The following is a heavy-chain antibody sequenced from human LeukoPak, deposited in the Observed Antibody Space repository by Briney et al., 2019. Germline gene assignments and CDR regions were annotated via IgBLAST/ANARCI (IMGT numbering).Heavy chain of an antibody. D-gene: IGHD1-26*01. Sequence: GGSLRLSCAASGFTFSSYAMHWVRQAPGKGLEWVAVISYDGSNKYYADSVKGRFTISRDNSKNTLHLQMNSLRAEDTAVYYCARHSGWFDYWGQGTLVTVSS. CDR3: ARHSGWFDY. CDR2: ISYDGSNK. J-gene: IGHJ5*01. V-gene: IGHV3-30-3*01. CDR1: GFTFSSYA.